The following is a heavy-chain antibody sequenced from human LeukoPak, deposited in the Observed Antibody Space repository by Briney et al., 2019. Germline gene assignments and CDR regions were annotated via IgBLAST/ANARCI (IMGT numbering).Heavy chain of an antibody. V-gene: IGHV3-66*01. D-gene: IGHD1-1*01. Sequence: PGGSLRLSCAASGFTVSSNYMSWVRQAPGKGLEWVSVIYSGGSTYYADSVKGRFTISRDNSKNTLYLQMNSLRAEDTAVYYCARDERDSDDKYFDYWGQGTLVTVSS. CDR2: IYSGGST. CDR1: GFTVSSNY. CDR3: ARDERDSDDKYFDY. J-gene: IGHJ4*02.